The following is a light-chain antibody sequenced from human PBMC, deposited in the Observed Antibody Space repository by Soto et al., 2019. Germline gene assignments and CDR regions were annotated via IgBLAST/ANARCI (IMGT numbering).Light chain of an antibody. CDR1: GGVGTN. CDR3: QQYNKGPPWT. Sequence: EVVMTQSPATLSVSPGDSATLSCRASGGVGTNLAWYQQTPGQGPRLLIYATSTRATGIPARFSGSGSGTEFTLTISGLQSEDFAIYYCQQYNKGPPWTFGQGTKVEIK. J-gene: IGKJ1*01. V-gene: IGKV3-15*01. CDR2: ATS.